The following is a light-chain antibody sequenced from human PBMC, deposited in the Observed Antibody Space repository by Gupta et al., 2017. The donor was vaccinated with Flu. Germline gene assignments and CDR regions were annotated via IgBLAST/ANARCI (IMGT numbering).Light chain of an antibody. J-gene: IGKJ1*01. CDR3: QQYGSLPST. Sequence: ETVLTQSPRTLSLAPGERVTLSCRASQSVSSRYLAWYQQKPGQAPRLLIHGASDRATGIPDRFTGGGSGKEFTLTISRLEPEDFAVYHCQQYGSLPSTFGQGTKVEIK. V-gene: IGKV3-20*01. CDR1: QSVSSRY. CDR2: GAS.